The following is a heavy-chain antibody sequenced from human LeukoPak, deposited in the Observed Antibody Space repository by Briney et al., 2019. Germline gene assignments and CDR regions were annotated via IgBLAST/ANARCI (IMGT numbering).Heavy chain of an antibody. V-gene: IGHV4-4*07. CDR2: IYTSGST. CDR1: GGSISSYY. J-gene: IGHJ4*02. Sequence: NPSETLSLTCTVSGGSISSYYWSWIRQPAGKGLEWIGRIYTSGSTNYNPSLKSRVTMSVDTSKNQFSLKLSSVTAADTAVYYCARVRGTGYSYYFDYWGQGTLVTVSS. CDR3: ARVRGTGYSYYFDY. D-gene: IGHD3/OR15-3a*01.